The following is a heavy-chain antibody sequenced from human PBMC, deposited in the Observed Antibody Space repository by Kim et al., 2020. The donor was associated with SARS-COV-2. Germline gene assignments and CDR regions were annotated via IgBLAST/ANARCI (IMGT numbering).Heavy chain of an antibody. CDR2: ISSSSSYI. J-gene: IGHJ6*02. Sequence: GGSLRLSCAASGFTFSSYSMNWVRQAPGKGLEWVSSISSSSSYIYYADSVKGRFTISRDNAKNSLYLQMNSLRAEDTAVYYCARDFSSWTYDYYYGMDVWGQGTTVTVSS. D-gene: IGHD2-2*01. CDR1: GFTFSSYS. CDR3: ARDFSSWTYDYYYGMDV. V-gene: IGHV3-21*01.